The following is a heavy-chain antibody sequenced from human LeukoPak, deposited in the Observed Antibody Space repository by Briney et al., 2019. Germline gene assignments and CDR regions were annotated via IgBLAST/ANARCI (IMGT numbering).Heavy chain of an antibody. CDR1: GGSFSSYY. CDR3: ARVTGYRIEDYFDY. CDR2: IYYSGST. J-gene: IGHJ4*02. V-gene: IGHV4-59*01. D-gene: IGHD6-13*01. Sequence: ESLSLTCTVSGGSFSSYYWSWIRQPPGKGLEWIWYIYYSGSTNYNPSLKSRFTISVKKSKNQFSLKLRSVTAADTAVYYCARVTGYRIEDYFDYWGQGTLVTVSS.